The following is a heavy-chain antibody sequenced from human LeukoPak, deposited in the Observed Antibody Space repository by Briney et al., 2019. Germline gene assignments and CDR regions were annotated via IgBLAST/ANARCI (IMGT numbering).Heavy chain of an antibody. CDR2: ISGGGGST. Sequence: PGGSLRLSCAASGFTFGGYAMSWVRQAPGKGLEWVSAISGGGGSTYYADSVKGRFTISRDNYKNTLFLQMNSLRAEDTAVYYCAKDISGYYRPFDYWGQGTLVTVSS. CDR3: AKDISGYYRPFDY. V-gene: IGHV3-23*01. CDR1: GFTFGGYA. J-gene: IGHJ4*02. D-gene: IGHD3-22*01.